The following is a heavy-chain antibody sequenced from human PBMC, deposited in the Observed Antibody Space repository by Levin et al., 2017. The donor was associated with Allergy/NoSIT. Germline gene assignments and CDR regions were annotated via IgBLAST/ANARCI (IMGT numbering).Heavy chain of an antibody. D-gene: IGHD3-16*01. Sequence: SETLSLTCAVYGGSLSGYYWSWIRQSPGKGLEWIGEISHGGSTNYNPSLKSRVTISMDTSKNQFSLKLGSVTAADTAVYYCARGAWFTTNWYYVWNYWGQGTPVTVSS. CDR2: ISHGGST. CDR1: GGSLSGYY. V-gene: IGHV4-34*01. CDR3: ARGAWFTTNWYYVWNY. J-gene: IGHJ4*02.